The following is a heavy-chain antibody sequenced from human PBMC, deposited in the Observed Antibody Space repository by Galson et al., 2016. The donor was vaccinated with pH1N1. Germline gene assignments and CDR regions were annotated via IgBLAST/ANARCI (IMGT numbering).Heavy chain of an antibody. CDR2: INPYSGDT. Sequence: CKASGYTFTFTGYFIHWVRQAPGQGLEFEWMGRINPYSGDTDFAQNFQGRVTMTRDTSIGTAYMEVSRLTSDDTAIYYCARDVAPPGHYAMDVWGQGTTVTVSS. V-gene: IGHV1-2*06. CDR3: ARDVAPPGHYAMDV. CDR1: GYTFTFTGYF. J-gene: IGHJ6*02.